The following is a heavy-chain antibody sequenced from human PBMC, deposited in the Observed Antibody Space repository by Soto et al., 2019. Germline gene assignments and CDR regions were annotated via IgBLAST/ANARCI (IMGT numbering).Heavy chain of an antibody. CDR2: IVVGSGNT. CDR1: GFTLRSSA. J-gene: IGHJ4*02. D-gene: IGHD1-26*01. CDR3: AAAQGGRGSYFLFDY. Sequence: QKQLVQSGPEVKKPGTSVKVSCKASGFTLRSSAVQWVRKARGQRLERIGWIVVGSGNTNYAQKFQERVTITRDMSTSTAYMELSSLRSEDTAVYYCAAAQGGRGSYFLFDYWGQGTLLTVSS. V-gene: IGHV1-58*01.